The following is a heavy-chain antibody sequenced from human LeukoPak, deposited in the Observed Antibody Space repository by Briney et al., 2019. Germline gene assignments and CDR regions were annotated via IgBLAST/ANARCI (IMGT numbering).Heavy chain of an antibody. J-gene: IGHJ6*03. V-gene: IGHV3-7*01. CDR3: ARDVEAWGSYKDYYYYMDV. CDR2: IKQDGSEK. D-gene: IGHD3-16*01. CDR1: GFTFSSYW. Sequence: GGSLRLSCAASGFTFSSYWMSWVRQAPGKGLEWVANIKQDGSEKYYVDSVKGRFTISRDNAKNSLYLQMNSLRAEDTAVYYCARDVEAWGSYKDYYYYMDVWGKGTTVTVSS.